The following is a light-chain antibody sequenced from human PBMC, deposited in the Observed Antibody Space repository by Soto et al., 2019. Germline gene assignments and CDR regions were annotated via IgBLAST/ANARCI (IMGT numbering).Light chain of an antibody. CDR3: AAWDGSLSAVL. CDR1: RSNIGTYT. J-gene: IGLJ2*01. CDR2: LNN. Sequence: QSVLTQSPSASGTPGQRVTIPCSGSRSNIGTYTVNWYQQLPGTAPTLLIYLNNQRPSGVPNRFSGSKSGTSASLAISGLQSEDEAEYYCAAWDGSLSAVLFGGGTKVTVL. V-gene: IGLV1-44*01.